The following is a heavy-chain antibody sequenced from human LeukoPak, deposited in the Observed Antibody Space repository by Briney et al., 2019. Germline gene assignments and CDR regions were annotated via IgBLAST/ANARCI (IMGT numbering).Heavy chain of an antibody. Sequence: ASVKVSCKASGYTFTSYYMHWVRQAPGQGLEWMGIINPSGGSTSYAQKFQGRVTMTRGTSTSTVYMELSSLRSEDTAVYYCARSYCSSTSCYKEWFDPWGQGTLVTVSS. CDR3: ARSYCSSTSCYKEWFDP. V-gene: IGHV1-46*01. J-gene: IGHJ5*02. CDR1: GYTFTSYY. D-gene: IGHD2-2*02. CDR2: INPSGGST.